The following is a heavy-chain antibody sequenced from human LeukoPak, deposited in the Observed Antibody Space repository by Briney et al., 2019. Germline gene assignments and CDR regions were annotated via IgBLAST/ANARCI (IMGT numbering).Heavy chain of an antibody. D-gene: IGHD3-10*01. J-gene: IGHJ6*02. Sequence: PGGSLRLSCAASGFTFSSYAMSWVRQAPGKGLEWVSAISGSGGSTYYADSVKGRFTISRDNSKNTLYLQMNSLRAEDTAVYYCAKDPGITMVRGVPRPLGYYYYYYGMDVWGQGTTVTVSS. V-gene: IGHV3-23*01. CDR3: AKDPGITMVRGVPRPLGYYYYYYGMDV. CDR2: ISGSGGST. CDR1: GFTFSSYA.